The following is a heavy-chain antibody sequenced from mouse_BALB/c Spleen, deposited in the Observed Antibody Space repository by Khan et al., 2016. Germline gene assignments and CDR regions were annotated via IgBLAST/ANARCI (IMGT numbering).Heavy chain of an antibody. CDR1: AFSLTNYG. Sequence: QVQLQQSGPGLVQPSQRLSITCTVSAFSLTNYGVHWVRQSPGKGLEWLGVMWSGGSTAYNAAFKSRLSIYKDSSKSQVFFTMNSLQANDTAIYYWAINWEGGYVDYWGQGTTLTVAS. CDR3: AINWEGGYVDY. V-gene: IGHV2-2*02. D-gene: IGHD4-1*01. CDR2: MWSGGST. J-gene: IGHJ2*01.